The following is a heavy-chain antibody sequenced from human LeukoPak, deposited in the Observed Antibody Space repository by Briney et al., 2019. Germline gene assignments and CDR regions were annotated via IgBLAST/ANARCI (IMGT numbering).Heavy chain of an antibody. V-gene: IGHV4-59*01. CDR1: GGSISSYY. Sequence: PSETLSLTCTVSGGSISSYYWSWIRQPPGKGLEWIGYIYYSGSTNYNPSLKSRVTISVDTSKNQFSLKLGSVTAADTAVYYCARVPDYGDPFWYFDLWGRGTLVTVSS. D-gene: IGHD4-17*01. CDR2: IYYSGST. J-gene: IGHJ2*01. CDR3: ARVPDYGDPFWYFDL.